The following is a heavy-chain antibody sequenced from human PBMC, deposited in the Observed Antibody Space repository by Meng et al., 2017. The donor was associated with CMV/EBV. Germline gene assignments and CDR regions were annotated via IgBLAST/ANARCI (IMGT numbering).Heavy chain of an antibody. CDR1: GFTFSGSA. J-gene: IGHJ6*02. CDR2: INSDGSST. Sequence: GGSLRLSCAASGFTFSGSAMHWVRQAPGKGLVWVSRINSDGSSTSYADSVKGRFTISRDNAKNTLYLQMNSLRAEDTAVYYCARVPYCSSTSCYSTWGQGTTVTVSS. V-gene: IGHV3-74*01. D-gene: IGHD2-2*01. CDR3: ARVPYCSSTSCYST.